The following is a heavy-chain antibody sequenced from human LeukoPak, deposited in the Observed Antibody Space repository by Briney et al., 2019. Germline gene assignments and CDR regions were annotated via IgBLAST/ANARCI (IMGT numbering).Heavy chain of an antibody. V-gene: IGHV4-61*02. J-gene: IGHJ4*02. CDR3: ASSSWLRDANFDN. CDR2: IFENGKT. CDR1: GASISSGLYY. Sequence: SETLSLTCSVSGASISSGLYYWNWIRQPAGKGLEWIGRIFENGKTNYNPSLKSRVTISVDTSKNQFSLKLRSVTAIDTAVYYCASSSWLRDANFDNWGQGTLVTVSS. D-gene: IGHD6-13*01.